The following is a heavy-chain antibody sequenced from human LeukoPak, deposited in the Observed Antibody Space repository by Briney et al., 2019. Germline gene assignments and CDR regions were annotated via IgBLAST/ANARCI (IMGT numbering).Heavy chain of an antibody. CDR2: ISGSGGST. D-gene: IGHD2-2*01. CDR1: GFTFSSYA. Sequence: GGSPRLSCAASGFTFSSYAMSWVRQAPGKGLEWVSAISGSGGSTYYADSVKGRFTISRDNSKNTLYLQMNSLRAEDTAVYYCAKDSIVVVPAAPEWFDPWGQGTLVTVSS. V-gene: IGHV3-23*01. CDR3: AKDSIVVVPAAPEWFDP. J-gene: IGHJ5*02.